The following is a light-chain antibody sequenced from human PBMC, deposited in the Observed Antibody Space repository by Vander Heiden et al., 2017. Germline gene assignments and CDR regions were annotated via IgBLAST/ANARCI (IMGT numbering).Light chain of an antibody. Sequence: HSVLTHPPSASGTPGPRVTISYSGRRPNFGSHTANLSQQLPGTAPPLLIYSNNQRPSWVPDRFSGCKSGTSAALAISGLQSEDEDDYYCAAWDDSLNGVVFGGGTKLTVL. CDR2: SNN. V-gene: IGLV1-44*01. J-gene: IGLJ2*01. CDR3: AAWDDSLNGVV. CDR1: RPNFGSHT.